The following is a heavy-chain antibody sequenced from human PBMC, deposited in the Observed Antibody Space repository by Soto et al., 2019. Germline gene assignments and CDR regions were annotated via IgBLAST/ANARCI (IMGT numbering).Heavy chain of an antibody. CDR3: ARDPGRLWAIAVAGLDYFDY. CDR1: GYSISSGYY. CDR2: IYHSGST. Sequence: SETLSLTCAVSGYSISSGYYWGWIRQPPGKGLDWIGSIYHSGSTYYNPSLKSRVTISVDTSKNQFSLKLSSVTAADTAVYYCARDPGRLWAIAVAGLDYFDYWGQGTLITVSS. J-gene: IGHJ4*02. V-gene: IGHV4-38-2*02. D-gene: IGHD6-19*01.